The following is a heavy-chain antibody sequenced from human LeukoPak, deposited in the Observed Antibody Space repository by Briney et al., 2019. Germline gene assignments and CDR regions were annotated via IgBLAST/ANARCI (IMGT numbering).Heavy chain of an antibody. CDR2: IIGSGGNT. V-gene: IGHV3-23*01. D-gene: IGHD3-22*01. CDR1: GFTVSSNY. J-gene: IGHJ4*02. Sequence: GGSLRLSCAASGFTVSSNYMSWVRQAPGKGLEWVSTIIGSGGNTYYEDSVKGRFTISRDNSKKMLYLQMNSLRAEDTAVYYCAKTYYDSRGYESGLPKIDYWGQGILVTVSS. CDR3: AKTYYDSRGYESGLPKIDY.